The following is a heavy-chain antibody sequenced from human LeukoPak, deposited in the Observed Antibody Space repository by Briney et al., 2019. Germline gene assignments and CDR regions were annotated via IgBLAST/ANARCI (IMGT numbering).Heavy chain of an antibody. CDR1: GGSISSSSYY. CDR3: VVTTMTQTNWFDP. D-gene: IGHD4-17*01. CDR2: IYYSGST. V-gene: IGHV4-39*01. Sequence: PSETLSLTCTVSGGSISSSSYYWGWIRQPPGKGLEWIGSIYYSGSTYYNPSLKSRVTISVDTSKNQFSLKLSSVTAADTAVYYCVVTTMTQTNWFDPWGQGTLVTVSS. J-gene: IGHJ5*02.